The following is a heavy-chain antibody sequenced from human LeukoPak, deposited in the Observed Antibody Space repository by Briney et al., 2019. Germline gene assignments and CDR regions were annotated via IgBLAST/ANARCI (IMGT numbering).Heavy chain of an antibody. Sequence: KSSETLSLTCTVSGGSISSSSYYWGWIRQPPGKGLEWIGSIYYTRSTYHNPSLKSRVTISVDTSKNQFSLKLTSVTAADTAVYYCARGVTMIVVVIHDWYFDLWGRGTLVTVSS. V-gene: IGHV4-39*01. CDR1: GGSISSSSYY. CDR2: IYYTRST. CDR3: ARGVTMIVVVIHDWYFDL. J-gene: IGHJ2*01. D-gene: IGHD3-22*01.